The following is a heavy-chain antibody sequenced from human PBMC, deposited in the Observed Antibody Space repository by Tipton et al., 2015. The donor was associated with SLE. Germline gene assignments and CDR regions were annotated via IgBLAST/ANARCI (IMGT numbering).Heavy chain of an antibody. CDR1: GGSFSAYY. Sequence: LSCAVYGGSFSAYYWIWIRQPPGKGLEWIGEINHSGSTNYNPSLKSRVTISVDTSKNQFSLKLSSVTAADTAVYYCARALRYQLLPRAYFDYWGQGTLVTVSS. J-gene: IGHJ4*02. CDR3: ARALRYQLLPRAYFDY. V-gene: IGHV4-34*01. CDR2: INHSGST. D-gene: IGHD2-2*01.